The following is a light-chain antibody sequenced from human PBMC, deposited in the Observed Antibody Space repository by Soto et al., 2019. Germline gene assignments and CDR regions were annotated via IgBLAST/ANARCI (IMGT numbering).Light chain of an antibody. CDR3: AAWDDSLSGLVV. CDR2: RNN. Sequence: QSVLTQPPSASGTPGQRVTISCSGSSYNIGSNYVYWYQQLPGTAPKLLIYRNNQRPSGVPDRFSGSKSGTSASLAISGLRSEDEADYYCAAWDDSLSGLVVFGGGTKVTVL. J-gene: IGLJ2*01. V-gene: IGLV1-47*01. CDR1: SYNIGSNY.